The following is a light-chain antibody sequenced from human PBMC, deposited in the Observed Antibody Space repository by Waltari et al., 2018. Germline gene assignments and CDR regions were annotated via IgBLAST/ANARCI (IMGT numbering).Light chain of an antibody. CDR2: HVD. CDR1: ASDVGGYKY. J-gene: IGLJ2*01. V-gene: IGLV2-11*01. CDR3: CSYAGKYTSV. Sequence: QSALTQPRSVSGSPGHSVTFPCTGTASDVGGYKYVSWHQQHPGKVPKLIIYHVDQRPSGVPDRFSGSKSGNTASLTISGLQAEDEADYYCCSYAGKYTSVFGGGTKLTVL.